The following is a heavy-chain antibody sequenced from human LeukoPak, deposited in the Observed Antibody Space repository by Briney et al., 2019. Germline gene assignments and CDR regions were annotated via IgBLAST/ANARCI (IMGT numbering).Heavy chain of an antibody. CDR3: ARRPAAAGTGFDY. D-gene: IGHD6-13*01. CDR2: MYHSGST. CDR1: GYSISSGYY. Sequence: SETLSLTCAVSGYSISSGYYWGWIRQPPGKGLEWIGSMYHSGSTYYNPSLKSRVTISVDTSKNQFSLKLSSVTAADTAVYYCARRPAAAGTGFDYWGQGTLVTVSS. J-gene: IGHJ4*02. V-gene: IGHV4-38-2*01.